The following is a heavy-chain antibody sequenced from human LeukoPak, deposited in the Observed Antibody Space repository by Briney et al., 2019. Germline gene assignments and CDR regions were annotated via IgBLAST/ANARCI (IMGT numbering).Heavy chain of an antibody. J-gene: IGHJ3*02. V-gene: IGHV4-39*01. Sequence: SETLSLTCTVSGGSISSSSYYWGWIRQPPGKGLEWIGSIYYSGSTYYNPSLKSRVTISVDTSKNQFSLKLSSVTAADTAVYYCARGEVGDAFDIWGQGTMVTVSS. CDR2: IYYSGST. CDR1: GGSISSSSYY. CDR3: ARGEVGDAFDI.